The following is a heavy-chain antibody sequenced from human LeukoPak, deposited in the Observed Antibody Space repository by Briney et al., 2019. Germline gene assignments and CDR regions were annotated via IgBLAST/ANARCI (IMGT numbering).Heavy chain of an antibody. Sequence: SETLSLTCAVYGGSFSDYYWSWIRQPPGKGLEWTGEINHSGSTNYSTSLKGRVTISVDTSKNQFSLKLSSVTAADTAVYYCARETMVRGVLYYYYMDVWGKGSTVTVSS. CDR3: ARETMVRGVLYYYYMDV. J-gene: IGHJ6*03. CDR2: INHSGST. CDR1: GGSFSDYY. D-gene: IGHD3-10*01. V-gene: IGHV4-34*01.